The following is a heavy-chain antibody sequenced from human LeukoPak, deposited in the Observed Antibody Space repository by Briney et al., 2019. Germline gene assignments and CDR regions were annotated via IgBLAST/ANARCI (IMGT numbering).Heavy chain of an antibody. D-gene: IGHD3-16*01. CDR1: GGSFSGYY. CDR2: INHRGST. J-gene: IGHJ5*02. V-gene: IGHV4-34*01. Sequence: SETLSLTCALYGGSFSGYYWSWIRQPPGKGLEWIGEINHRGSTNYNPSLKSRVTISVDTSKNQFSLKLSSVTAADTAVYYCARTFGGSGIDWFDPWGQGTLVTVSS. CDR3: ARTFGGSGIDWFDP.